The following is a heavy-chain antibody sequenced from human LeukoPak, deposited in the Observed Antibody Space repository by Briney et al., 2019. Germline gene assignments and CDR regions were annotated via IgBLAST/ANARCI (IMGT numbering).Heavy chain of an antibody. Sequence: GGSLRLSCAASGFSFSGYGMHWVRQGPGKGLEWVAFIRSDGSTKYYAASVKGRFTVSRDNSKKTLYLQMNSLRGEDTAVYYCAKDHCSRCSEDDDFDYWGQGTLVTVSS. D-gene: IGHD2-15*01. V-gene: IGHV3-30*02. CDR2: IRSDGSTK. CDR3: AKDHCSRCSEDDDFDY. CDR1: GFSFSGYG. J-gene: IGHJ4*02.